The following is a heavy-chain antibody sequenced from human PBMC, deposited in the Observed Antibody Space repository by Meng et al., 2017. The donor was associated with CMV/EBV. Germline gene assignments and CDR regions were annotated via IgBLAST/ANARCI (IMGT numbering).Heavy chain of an antibody. Sequence: QSTLKEFCPTLAKPTQTLTLACTFSGFSLSTRGVGVGWIRQPPGKALEWLALIYWDDDKRYSPSLKSRLTITKDTSKNQVVLTMTNMDPVDTATYYCAHRGRIAAAGTDWFDPWGQGTLVTVSS. CDR2: IYWDDDK. J-gene: IGHJ5*02. V-gene: IGHV2-5*02. CDR3: AHRGRIAAAGTDWFDP. D-gene: IGHD6-13*01. CDR1: GFSLSTRGVG.